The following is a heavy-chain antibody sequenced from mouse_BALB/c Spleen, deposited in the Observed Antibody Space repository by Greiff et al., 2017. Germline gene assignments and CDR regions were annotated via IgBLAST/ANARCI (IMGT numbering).Heavy chain of an antibody. Sequence: DVMLVESGGGLVKPGGSLKLSCAASGFTFSSYAMSWVRQSPEKRLEWVAEISSGGSYTYYPDTVTGRFTISRDNAKNTLYLEMSSLRSEDTAMYYCARGGLLGSSPSDYWGQGTTLTVSS. V-gene: IGHV5-9-4*01. CDR1: GFTFSSYA. D-gene: IGHD1-1*01. J-gene: IGHJ2*01. CDR3: ARGGLLGSSPSDY. CDR2: ISSGGSYT.